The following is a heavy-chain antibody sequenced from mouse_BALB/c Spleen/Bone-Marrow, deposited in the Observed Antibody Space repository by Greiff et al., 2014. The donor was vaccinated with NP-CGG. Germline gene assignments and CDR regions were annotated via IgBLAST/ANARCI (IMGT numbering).Heavy chain of an antibody. J-gene: IGHJ1*01. CDR1: GFDFSRYW. Sequence: EVNLVESGGGLVQPGGSLKLSCAASGFDFSRYWMTWVRQAPGKGLEWIGEINPDSRTINYTPSLKDKFIISRDNAKNTLYLQMSKVRSEDTALYYCARPGYYGYQNVWGAGTTVTVSS. V-gene: IGHV4-1*02. CDR3: ARPGYYGYQNV. D-gene: IGHD1-2*01. CDR2: INPDSRTI.